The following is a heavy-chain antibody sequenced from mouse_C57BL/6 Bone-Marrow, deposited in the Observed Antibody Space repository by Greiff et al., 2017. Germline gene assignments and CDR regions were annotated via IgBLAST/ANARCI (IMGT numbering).Heavy chain of an antibody. CDR2: IHPNSGST. D-gene: IGHD1-1*01. V-gene: IGHV1-64*01. CDR1: GYTFTSYW. CDR3: ATRNDSSYVYFDY. J-gene: IGHJ2*01. Sequence: VQLQQPGAELVKPGASVKLSCKASGYTFTSYWMHWVKQRPGQGLEWIGMIHPNSGSTNYNEKFKSKATLTVDKSSSTAYMQLSSLTSEDSAVYYCATRNDSSYVYFDYWGQGTTLTVSS.